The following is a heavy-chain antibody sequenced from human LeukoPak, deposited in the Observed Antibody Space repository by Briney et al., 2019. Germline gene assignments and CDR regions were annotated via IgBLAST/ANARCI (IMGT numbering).Heavy chain of an antibody. CDR3: TRAVPHTDY. J-gene: IGHJ4*02. V-gene: IGHV3-49*04. D-gene: IGHD6-19*01. CDR2: IRGKVYGGTT. Sequence: GGSLRLSCTASGFTFGDFTLGWVRQAPGKGLECLGCIRGKVYGGTTEYAASVKGRFTFSRDDSKSIAYLQMNSLKTEDTAVYYCTRAVPHTDYWGQGTVVTVSS. CDR1: GFTFGDFT.